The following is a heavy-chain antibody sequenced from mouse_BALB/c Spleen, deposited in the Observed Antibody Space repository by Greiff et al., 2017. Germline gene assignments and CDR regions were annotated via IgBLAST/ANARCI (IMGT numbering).Heavy chain of an antibody. CDR3: ARSAYGSSYGFAY. Sequence: EVMLVESGGDLVKPGGSLKLSCAASGFTFSSYGMSWVRQTPDKRLEWVATISSGGSYTYYPDSVKGRFTISRDNAKNTLYLQMSSLKSEDTAMYYCARSAYGSSYGFAYWGQGTLVTVSA. V-gene: IGHV5-6*01. CDR1: GFTFSSYG. J-gene: IGHJ3*01. D-gene: IGHD1-1*01. CDR2: ISSGGSYT.